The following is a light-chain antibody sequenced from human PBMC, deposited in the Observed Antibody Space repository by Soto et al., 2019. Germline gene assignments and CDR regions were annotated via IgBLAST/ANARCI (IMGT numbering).Light chain of an antibody. CDR1: SSNIGAGYD. J-gene: IGLJ2*01. V-gene: IGLV1-40*01. CDR2: GDS. Sequence: QSVLTQPPSVSGAPGQRVTISCTGSSSNIGAGYDVHWYQQLPGTAPKLLIYGDSNRPSGVPDRFSGSKSGNSASLAITGLQAEDEADYYCQSYESSLSGRVFGGGTKLTVL. CDR3: QSYESSLSGRV.